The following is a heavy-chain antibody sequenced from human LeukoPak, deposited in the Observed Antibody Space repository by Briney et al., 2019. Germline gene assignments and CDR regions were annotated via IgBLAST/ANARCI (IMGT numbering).Heavy chain of an antibody. CDR2: ISAYNGNT. D-gene: IGHD3-3*01. CDR1: GYTFTSYG. Sequence: ASVKVSCKASGYTFTSYGISWVRQAPGQGLEWMGWISAYNGNTNYAQKLQGRVTMTTDTSTSTAYMELRSLRSDDTAVYYCARDGSVKYYDFWSGYNYYYYMDAWGKGTTVTVSS. CDR3: ARDGSVKYYDFWSGYNYYYYMDA. V-gene: IGHV1-18*01. J-gene: IGHJ6*03.